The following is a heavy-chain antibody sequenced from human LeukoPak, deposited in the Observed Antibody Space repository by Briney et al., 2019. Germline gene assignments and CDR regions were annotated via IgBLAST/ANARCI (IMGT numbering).Heavy chain of an antibody. Sequence: ASVKVSCKASGYTFTGYYMHWVRQAPGQGLEWMGWINPNSGGTNYAQKFQGRVTMTRDTSISTAYMELSRLRSDDTAVYYCVRVRVHIVVVTADYYGMDVWGQGTTVTVSS. J-gene: IGHJ6*02. CDR2: INPNSGGT. V-gene: IGHV1-2*02. CDR1: GYTFTGYY. CDR3: VRVRVHIVVVTADYYGMDV. D-gene: IGHD2-21*02.